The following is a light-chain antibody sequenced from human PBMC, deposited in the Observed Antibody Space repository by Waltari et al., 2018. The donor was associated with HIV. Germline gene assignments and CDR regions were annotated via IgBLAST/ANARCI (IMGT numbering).Light chain of an antibody. V-gene: IGKV4-1*01. CDR1: QSVLSSSNNKNY. CDR2: WAS. J-gene: IGKJ1*01. Sequence: DIVMTQSPDSLAVSLGERATINCKSSQSVLSSSNNKNYLAWYQQKPGQPPNVLIYWASTRESGVPDRFSGSGSGTEFTLTISSLQAEDVAVYYCQQYYSTPWTFGQGTKVESK. CDR3: QQYYSTPWT.